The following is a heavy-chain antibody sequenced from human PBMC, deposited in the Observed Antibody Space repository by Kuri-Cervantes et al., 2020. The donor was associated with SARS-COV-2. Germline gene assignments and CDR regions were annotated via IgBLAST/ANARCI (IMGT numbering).Heavy chain of an antibody. CDR3: ARGGGNEDYYYGMDV. V-gene: IGHV4-34*01. J-gene: IGHJ6*02. Sequence: ESLKISCAVYGRSFSGYYWSWIRQPPGKGLEWIGEINHSGSTNYNPSLKSRVTISVDTSKNQFSLKLSSVTAADTAVYYCARGGGNEDYYYGMDVWGQGTTVTVSS. CDR2: INHSGST. D-gene: IGHD4-23*01. CDR1: GRSFSGYY.